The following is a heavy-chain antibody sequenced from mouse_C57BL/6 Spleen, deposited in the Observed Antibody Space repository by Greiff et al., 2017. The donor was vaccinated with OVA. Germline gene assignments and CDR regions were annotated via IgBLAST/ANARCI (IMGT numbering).Heavy chain of an antibody. Sequence: QVQLQQPGAELVKPGASVKLSCKASGYTFTSYWMHWVKQRPGQGLEWIGMFHPNSGSTNYNEKFKSKATLTVDKSSSTAYMQLSSLTSEDSAVYYCARTDYSTFFDYWGQGTTLTVSS. CDR1: GYTFTSYW. CDR3: ARTDYSTFFDY. CDR2: FHPNSGST. V-gene: IGHV1-64*01. D-gene: IGHD2-5*01. J-gene: IGHJ2*01.